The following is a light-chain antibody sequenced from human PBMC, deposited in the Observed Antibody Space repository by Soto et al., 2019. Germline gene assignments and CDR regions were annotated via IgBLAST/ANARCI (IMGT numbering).Light chain of an antibody. J-gene: IGLJ2*01. CDR1: SSDVGSYNL. V-gene: IGLV2-23*01. CDR3: CSYAGSFVV. CDR2: EGS. Sequence: QSVLTQPASVSGSPGQSITISCTGTSSDVGSYNLVSWYQQHPGKAPKLMIYEGSKRPSGVSNRFSGSKSGNTAFLTISGLQAEDEADYYCCSYAGSFVVFGGGTQLTVL.